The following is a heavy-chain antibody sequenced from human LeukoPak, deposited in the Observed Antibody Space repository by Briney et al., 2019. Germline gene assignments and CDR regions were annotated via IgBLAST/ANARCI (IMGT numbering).Heavy chain of an antibody. Sequence: GGSLRLSCAASVFTFSAYAISWVRQAPGKGLEWVSAISGSGGITYYADSVKGRFTISRGNSKNTLYLQVNSLRAEDTAVYYCAKHDPRRVVITNWFDPWGQGTLVTVSS. CDR3: AKHDPRRVVITNWFDP. J-gene: IGHJ5*02. CDR1: VFTFSAYA. CDR2: ISGSGGIT. V-gene: IGHV3-23*01. D-gene: IGHD3-22*01.